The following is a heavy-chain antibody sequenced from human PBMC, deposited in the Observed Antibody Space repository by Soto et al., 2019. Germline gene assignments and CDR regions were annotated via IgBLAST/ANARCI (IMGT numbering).Heavy chain of an antibody. CDR2: ISSSSSYI. J-gene: IGHJ5*02. CDR3: ARDSRITMVRGVFNLFDP. CDR1: GFTFSSYS. D-gene: IGHD3-10*01. Sequence: GGSLRLSCAASGFTFSSYSMNWVRQAPGKGLEWVSSISSSSSYIYYADSVKGRFTISRDNAKNSLYLQMNSLRAEDTAVYYCARDSRITMVRGVFNLFDPWGQGSLVTVSS. V-gene: IGHV3-21*01.